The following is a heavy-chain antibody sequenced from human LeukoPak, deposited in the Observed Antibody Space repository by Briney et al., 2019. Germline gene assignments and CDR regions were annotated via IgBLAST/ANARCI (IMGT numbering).Heavy chain of an antibody. CDR3: ARVGRSGSYRFDY. CDR1: GGSINNYW. D-gene: IGHD1-26*01. J-gene: IGHJ4*02. Sequence: SETLSLTCSVSGGSINNYWWNWIRQPPGKGLEWIGYIYYSGSTSYNPSLKSRLTISVDTSKNQFSLKLSSVTAADTAVYYCARVGRSGSYRFDYWGQGTLVTVSS. V-gene: IGHV4-59*08. CDR2: IYYSGST.